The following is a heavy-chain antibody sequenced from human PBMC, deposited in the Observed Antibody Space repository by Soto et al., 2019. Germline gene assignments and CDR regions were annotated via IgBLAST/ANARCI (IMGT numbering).Heavy chain of an antibody. Sequence: QITLKESGPTLVKPTQTLTLTCTFSGFSLTTNGVGVGWIRQPPGKALEWLALIYWDDDDRYSPSLKSRLTITKDTSKNQVILTMTNMAPVDTATDYCAHRLGAYCSGGSCYSWYFQHWGQGTLVTVSS. D-gene: IGHD2-15*01. CDR3: AHRLGAYCSGGSCYSWYFQH. V-gene: IGHV2-5*02. J-gene: IGHJ1*01. CDR2: IYWDDDD. CDR1: GFSLTTNGVG.